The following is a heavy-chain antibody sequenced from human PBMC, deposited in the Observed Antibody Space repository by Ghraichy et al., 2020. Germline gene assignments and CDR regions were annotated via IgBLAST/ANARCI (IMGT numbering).Heavy chain of an antibody. V-gene: IGHV4-39*07. CDR3: ARTVVITMGSFDP. CDR2: IYYSGST. D-gene: IGHD3-22*01. J-gene: IGHJ5*02. CDR1: GGSISSSSYY. Sequence: SETLSLTCTVSGGSISSSSYYWGWIRQPPGKGLEWIGSIYYSGSTYYNPSLKSRVTISVDTSKNQFSLKLSSVTAADTAVYYCARTVVITMGSFDPWGQGTLVTVSS.